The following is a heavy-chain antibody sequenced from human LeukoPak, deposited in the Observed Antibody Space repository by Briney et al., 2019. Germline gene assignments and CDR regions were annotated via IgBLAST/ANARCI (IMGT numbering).Heavy chain of an antibody. V-gene: IGHV4-34*01. D-gene: IGHD3-10*01. CDR1: GGSFSGYY. CDR3: ARGRGRITMVRGVIIWFDP. Sequence: SETLSLTCAVYGGSFSGYYWSWIRQPPGKGLEWIGEINHSGSTNYNPSLKSRVTISVDTSKNQFSLKLSSVTAADTAVYYCARGRGRITMVRGVIIWFDPLGPGNPGHRLL. CDR2: INHSGST. J-gene: IGHJ5*02.